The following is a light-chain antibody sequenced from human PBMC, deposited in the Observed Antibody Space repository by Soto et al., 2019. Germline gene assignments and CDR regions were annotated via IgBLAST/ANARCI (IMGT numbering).Light chain of an antibody. CDR2: EVS. CDR1: SSDVGGYNY. V-gene: IGLV2-14*01. Sequence: QSALTQPASVSGSPGQSITISCTGTSSDVGGYNYVSWYQQHPGKAPKLMMYEVSNRPSGDSNRFSGSKSGDTASLTISGLQYEDESYYCCSSWTSSSIWVFGAGTQLTVL. J-gene: IGLJ3*02. CDR3: SSWTSSSIWV.